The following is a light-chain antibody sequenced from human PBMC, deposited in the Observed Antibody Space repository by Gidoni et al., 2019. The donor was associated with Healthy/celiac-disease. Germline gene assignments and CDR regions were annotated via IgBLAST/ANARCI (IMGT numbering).Light chain of an antibody. CDR2: GAS. CDR3: QQYNNWPLT. V-gene: IGKV3-15*01. CDR1: QSVSSN. J-gene: IGKJ4*01. Sequence: EIVMTQSPATLSVSPGERATLSCRASQSVSSNFAWYQQKPGQAPRLLIYGASTRATGIPARFSGSGSGTEFTLTISSRPSEDFAVYYCQQYNNWPLTFGGGTKVEIK.